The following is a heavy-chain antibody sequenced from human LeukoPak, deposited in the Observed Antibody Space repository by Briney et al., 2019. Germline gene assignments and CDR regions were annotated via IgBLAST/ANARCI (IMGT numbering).Heavy chain of an antibody. Sequence: PGGSLRLSCTASGLIFRNYAMTWVRQAPRKGLEWVSTISGDGTETFYADSAKGRFTISRDNSKNTHYLQMSSLRAEDTGIYYCAKGGHYSFFDYWGQGTLVTVSS. J-gene: IGHJ4*02. CDR2: ISGDGTET. CDR3: AKGGHYSFFDY. D-gene: IGHD4-11*01. CDR1: GLIFRNYA. V-gene: IGHV3-23*01.